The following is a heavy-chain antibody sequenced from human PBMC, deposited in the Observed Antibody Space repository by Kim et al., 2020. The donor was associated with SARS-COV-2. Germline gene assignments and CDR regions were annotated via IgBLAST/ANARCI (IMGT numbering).Heavy chain of an antibody. Sequence: FQGRVTITADESTSTAYMELSSLRSEDTAVYYCASKHCSSTSCYTGYFDYWGQGTLVTVSS. CDR3: ASKHCSSTSCYTGYFDY. V-gene: IGHV1-69*01. D-gene: IGHD2-2*01. J-gene: IGHJ4*02.